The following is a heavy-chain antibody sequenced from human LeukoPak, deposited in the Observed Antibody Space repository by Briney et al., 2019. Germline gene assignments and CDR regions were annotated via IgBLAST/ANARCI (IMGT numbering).Heavy chain of an antibody. CDR2: ISGDGGST. CDR1: GFTFDDYA. Sequence: PGGSLRLSCAASGFTFDDYAMHWVRQAPGKGLEWVSLISGDGGSTYYADSVKGRFTISRDNSKNSLYLQMNSLRTEDTDLYYCAKDKGYYYDSSGYYALIFDYWGQGTLVTVSS. V-gene: IGHV3-43*02. J-gene: IGHJ4*02. CDR3: AKDKGYYYDSSGYYALIFDY. D-gene: IGHD3-22*01.